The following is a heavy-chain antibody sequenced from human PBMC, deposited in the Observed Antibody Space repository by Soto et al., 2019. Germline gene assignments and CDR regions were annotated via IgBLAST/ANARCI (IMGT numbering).Heavy chain of an antibody. J-gene: IGHJ4*02. CDR3: AKLEADYDFWSGYIDF. CDR1: GFTFSSYA. V-gene: IGHV3-23*01. D-gene: IGHD3-3*01. CDR2: LSGSGGST. Sequence: GGSLRLSCAAFGFTFSSYAMSWVRQAPGKRLEWVSALSGSGGSTYYADSVKARFTISRDNSRDTLYLQMNSLRAEDTAVYYCAKLEADYDFWSGYIDFWGQGTLVTVSS.